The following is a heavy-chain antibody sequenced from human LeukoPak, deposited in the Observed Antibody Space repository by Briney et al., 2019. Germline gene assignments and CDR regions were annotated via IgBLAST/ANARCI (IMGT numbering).Heavy chain of an antibody. CDR1: GFTFSTYD. J-gene: IGHJ4*02. V-gene: IGHV3-23*01. Sequence: GGSLRLSCAASGFTFSTYDMSWVRQAPGRGLEWVSAISGSGGSTYYAGSVKGRFTISRDNSKNMLYLQMNSLRAEDTAVYYCATGRGGADYWGQGALVTVSS. D-gene: IGHD2-21*01. CDR2: ISGSGGST. CDR3: ATGRGGADY.